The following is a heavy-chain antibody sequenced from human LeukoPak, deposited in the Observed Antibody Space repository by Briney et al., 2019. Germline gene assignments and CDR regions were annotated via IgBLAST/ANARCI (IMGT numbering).Heavy chain of an antibody. CDR3: ARDDPYYDSVWGLGY. CDR1: GGTFSSYA. D-gene: IGHD3-22*01. J-gene: IGHJ4*02. V-gene: IGHV1-69*05. Sequence: GASVKVSCKASGGTFSSYAISWVRQAPGQGLEWMGGIIPIFGTANYAQKFQGRVTMTRDTSTSTVYMELSSLRAEDTAVYYCARDDPYYDSVWGLGYWGQGTLVTVSS. CDR2: IIPIFGTA.